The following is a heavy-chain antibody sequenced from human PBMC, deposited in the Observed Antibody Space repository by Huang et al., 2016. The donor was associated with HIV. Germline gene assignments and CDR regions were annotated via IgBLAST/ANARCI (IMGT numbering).Heavy chain of an antibody. V-gene: IGHV3-30*02. D-gene: IGHD2-15*01. Sequence: QVQLVESGGGVVQPGGSLRLSCATSGFTFSSYGMHWVRQAPGLGLEWGAFIQYDGTKKYYADAVKGRFNISRDNSKNMLHLQMNNLRVDDTAAYFCAKVTLGFDYWGQGTWVTVSS. CDR3: AKVTLGFDY. J-gene: IGHJ4*02. CDR2: IQYDGTKK. CDR1: GFTFSSYG.